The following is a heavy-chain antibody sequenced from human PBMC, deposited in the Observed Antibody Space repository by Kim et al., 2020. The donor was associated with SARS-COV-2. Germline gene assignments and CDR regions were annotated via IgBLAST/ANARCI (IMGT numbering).Heavy chain of an antibody. D-gene: IGHD6-13*01. CDR3: AREAERLPAAGSMDV. CDR1: GFSISNNY. Sequence: GGSLRLSCAASGFSISNNYMAWVRQAPGKGLEWVAVIYSVGTTFYADSVKGRFTISRDNSKNTVYLQMNSLRAEDTAVYFCAREAERLPAAGSMDVWGQGTTVTVSS. V-gene: IGHV3-53*01. J-gene: IGHJ6*02. CDR2: IYSVGTT.